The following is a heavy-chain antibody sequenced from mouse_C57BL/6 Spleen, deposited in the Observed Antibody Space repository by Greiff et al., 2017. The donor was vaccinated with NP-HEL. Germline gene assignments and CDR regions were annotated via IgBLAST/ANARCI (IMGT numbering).Heavy chain of an antibody. V-gene: IGHV5-15*01. CDR3: ARHYMGYAMDY. CDR2: ISNLAYSI. D-gene: IGHD1-1*02. J-gene: IGHJ4*01. CDR1: GFTFSDYG. Sequence: EVQGVESGGGLVQPGGSLKLSCAASGFTFSDYGMAWVRQAPRKGPEWVAFISNLAYSIYYADTVTGRFTISRENAKNTLYLEMSSLRSEDTAMYYCARHYMGYAMDYWGQGTSVTVSS.